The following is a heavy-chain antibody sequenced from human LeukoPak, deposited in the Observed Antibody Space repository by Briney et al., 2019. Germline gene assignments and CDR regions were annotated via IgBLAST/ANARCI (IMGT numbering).Heavy chain of an antibody. J-gene: IGHJ4*02. Sequence: PSETLSLTCTVSGGSISSYYWSWIRQPPGKGLEWIGYIYYSGSTNYNPSLKSRVTISVDTSKNQFSLKLSSVTAADTAVYYCAREGYSYGSYWGQGTLVTVSS. D-gene: IGHD5-18*01. CDR2: IYYSGST. CDR1: GGSISSYY. CDR3: AREGYSYGSY. V-gene: IGHV4-59*12.